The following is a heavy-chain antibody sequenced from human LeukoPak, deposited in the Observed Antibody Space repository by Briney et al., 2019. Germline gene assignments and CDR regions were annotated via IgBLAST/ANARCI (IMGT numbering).Heavy chain of an antibody. CDR3: ARVRDSDAFDI. Sequence: PGGSLRLSCAASGFTFSSYAMHWVRQAPGKGLEWVAVISYDGSNKYYADSVKGRFTISRDNSKNTLYLQMNSLRAEDTAVYYCARVRDSDAFDIWGQGTMVTVSS. CDR2: ISYDGSNK. D-gene: IGHD2-21*02. V-gene: IGHV3-30*04. J-gene: IGHJ3*02. CDR1: GFTFSSYA.